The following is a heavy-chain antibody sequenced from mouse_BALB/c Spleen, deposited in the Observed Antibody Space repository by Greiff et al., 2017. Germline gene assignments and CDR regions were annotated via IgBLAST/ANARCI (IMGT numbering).Heavy chain of an antibody. J-gene: IGHJ3*01. CDR3: ARGEDGNYGFAY. V-gene: IGHV5-12-1*01. D-gene: IGHD2-1*01. Sequence: EVQGVESGGGLVKPGGSLKLSCAASGFAFSSYDMSWVRQTPEKRLEWVAYISSGGGSTYYPDTVKGRFTISRDNAKNTLYLQMSSLKSEDTAMYYCARGEDGNYGFAYWGQGTLVTVSA. CDR2: ISSGGGST. CDR1: GFAFSSYD.